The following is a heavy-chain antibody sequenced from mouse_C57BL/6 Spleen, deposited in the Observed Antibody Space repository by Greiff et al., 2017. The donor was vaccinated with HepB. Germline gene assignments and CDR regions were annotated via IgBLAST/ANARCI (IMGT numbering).Heavy chain of an antibody. V-gene: IGHV5-17*01. D-gene: IGHD4-1*01. CDR2: ISSGSSTI. CDR1: GFTFSDYG. Sequence: EVHLVESGGGLVKPGGSLKLSCAASGFTFSDYGMHWVRQAPEKGLEWVAYISSGSSTIYYEDTVKGRFTISRDNAKNTLFLQRPSLRSEDTAMYYCAKLGDEWGQGTTLTVSS. CDR3: AKLGDE. J-gene: IGHJ2*01.